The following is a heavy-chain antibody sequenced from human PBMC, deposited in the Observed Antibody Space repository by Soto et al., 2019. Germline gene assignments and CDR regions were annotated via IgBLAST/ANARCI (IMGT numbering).Heavy chain of an antibody. D-gene: IGHD4-4*01. CDR2: INHSGST. V-gene: IGHV4-34*01. J-gene: IGHJ6*02. CDR1: GGSFSGYY. Sequence: ETLSLTCAVYGGSFSGYYWSWIRQPPGKGLEWIGEINHSGSTNYNPSLKSRVTISVDTSKNQFSLKLSSVTAADTAVYYCARGLSTTVTTAYYYYYGMDVWGQGTTVTVSS. CDR3: ARGLSTTVTTAYYYYYGMDV.